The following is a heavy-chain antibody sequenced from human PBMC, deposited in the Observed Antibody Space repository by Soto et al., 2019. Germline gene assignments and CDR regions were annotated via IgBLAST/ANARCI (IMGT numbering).Heavy chain of an antibody. V-gene: IGHV1-69*01. CDR1: GGTFSSYA. J-gene: IGHJ6*02. CDR3: ARPPGYCSSTSCYIRDLDYYYGMDG. Sequence: QVQLVQSGAEVKKPGSSVKVSCKASGGTFSSYAISWVRQAPGQGLEWMGGIIPSFGTANYAQKFQGRVTSTADEYTSTAYMELRSLRSEDTSVYYCARPPGYCSSTSCYIRDLDYYYGMDGWGQGTTVTVSS. D-gene: IGHD2-2*02. CDR2: IIPSFGTA.